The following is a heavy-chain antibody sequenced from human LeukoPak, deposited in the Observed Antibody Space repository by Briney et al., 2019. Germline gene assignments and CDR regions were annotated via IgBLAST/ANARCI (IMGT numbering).Heavy chain of an antibody. CDR3: STGGSSGWSDF. D-gene: IGHD6-19*01. CDR1: GLTFSTYA. J-gene: IGHJ4*02. V-gene: IGHV3-30-3*01. CDR2: ISSDGNNK. Sequence: PGRSLRLSCAASGLTFSTYAMHWVRQAAGKGLEWVAVISSDGNNKYYADSVKGRFTISRDNSKNTVYLQMNSLRAEDTALYYCSTGGSSGWSDFWGQGTLVTVSS.